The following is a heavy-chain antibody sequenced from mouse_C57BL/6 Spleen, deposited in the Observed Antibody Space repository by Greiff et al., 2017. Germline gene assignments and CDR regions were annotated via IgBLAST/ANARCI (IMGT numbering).Heavy chain of an antibody. CDR1: GYTFTSYW. J-gene: IGHJ1*03. Sequence: QVQLQQPGAELVKPGASVKPSCKASGYTFTSYWMQWVKQRPGQGLEWIGEIDPSDSYTNYNQKFKGKATLTVDTSSSTAYMQLSSLTSEDSAVYYCARSPYYGSSYHHWYFDVWGTGTTVTVSS. D-gene: IGHD1-1*01. CDR3: ARSPYYGSSYHHWYFDV. CDR2: IDPSDSYT. V-gene: IGHV1-50*01.